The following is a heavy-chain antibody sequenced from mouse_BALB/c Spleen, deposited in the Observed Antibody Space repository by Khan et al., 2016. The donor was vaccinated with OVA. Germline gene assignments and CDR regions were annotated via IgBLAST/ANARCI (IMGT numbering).Heavy chain of an antibody. D-gene: IGHD1-1*01. CDR3: DGCDYGRSYPGFVY. CDR1: GYSFTDYI. J-gene: IGHJ3*01. CDR2: IYPGSGSI. Sequence: QVQLQQSGPELVKPGASVKMSCKASGYSFTDYIISWVKRRTGQGLQWIGEIYPGSGSIYSNEKFKGKATLTADKSYNTAYMQLSSLTSEDSAVYFSDGCDYGRSYPGFVYWGQGTLVTVSA. V-gene: IGHV1-77*01.